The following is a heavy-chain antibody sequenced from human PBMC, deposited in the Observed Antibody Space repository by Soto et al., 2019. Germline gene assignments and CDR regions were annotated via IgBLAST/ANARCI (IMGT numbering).Heavy chain of an antibody. V-gene: IGHV5-51*01. Sequence: GESLKISCMVSGYSFTSYWIGWVRQMPGKGLEWMGIIYPGDSDTRYSPSFQGQVTISADKSISTAYLQWSSLKASDTAMYYCARLRLRDLVVVGLEYWSQGSRVTVSS. CDR1: GYSFTSYW. D-gene: IGHD2-15*01. J-gene: IGHJ4*02. CDR3: ARLRLRDLVVVGLEY. CDR2: IYPGDSDT.